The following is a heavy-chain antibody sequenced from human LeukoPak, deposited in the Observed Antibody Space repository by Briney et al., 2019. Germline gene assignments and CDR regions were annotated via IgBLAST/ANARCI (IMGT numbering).Heavy chain of an antibody. Sequence: PGGSLTLSCAASGFAFSTYWMHWVRQAPGKGLEWVSAISGSGGSTYYADSVKGRFTISRDNSKNTLYLQMNSLRAEDTAVYYCAKDGAVAGTGTEIDYWGQGTLVTVSS. CDR1: GFAFSTYW. D-gene: IGHD6-19*01. CDR2: ISGSGGST. CDR3: AKDGAVAGTGTEIDY. V-gene: IGHV3-23*01. J-gene: IGHJ4*02.